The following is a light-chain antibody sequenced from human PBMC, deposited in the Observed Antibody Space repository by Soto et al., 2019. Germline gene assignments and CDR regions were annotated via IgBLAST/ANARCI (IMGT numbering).Light chain of an antibody. V-gene: IGLV6-57*04. J-gene: IGLJ3*02. CDR2: EDS. CDR3: QSHDSNAWV. CDR1: SGSLASNY. Sequence: NFMLTQPHSVSESPGKTVTISCTRSSGSLASNYVQWCQQRPGSAPTTVIYEDSQRPSGVPDRFSGSIDSSSNSASLTISGLKTEDEADYYCQSHDSNAWVFGGGTKLTVL.